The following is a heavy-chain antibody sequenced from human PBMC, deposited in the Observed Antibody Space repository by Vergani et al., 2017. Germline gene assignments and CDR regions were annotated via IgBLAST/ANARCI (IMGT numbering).Heavy chain of an antibody. D-gene: IGHD4-17*01. V-gene: IGHV3-7*01. CDR1: GFTFSSYW. J-gene: IGHJ6*02. Sequence: EVQLVESGGGLVKPGGSLRLSCAASGFTFSSYWMSWVRQAPGKGLEWVANIKQDGSEKYYVDSVKGRFTISRDNAKNSLYLQMNSLRAEDTAVYYCASWGYGDYVHYYYGMDVWGQGTTVTVSS. CDR2: IKQDGSEK. CDR3: ASWGYGDYVHYYYGMDV.